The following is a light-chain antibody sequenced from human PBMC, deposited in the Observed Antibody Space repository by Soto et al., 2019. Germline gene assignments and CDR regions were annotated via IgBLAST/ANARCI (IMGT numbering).Light chain of an antibody. CDR2: GAS. CDR1: HNIVNY. V-gene: IGKV1-33*01. J-gene: IGKJ1*01. Sequence: DIQMTQSPSSLSASVGDTVTITCQASHNIVNYLNWYQQKPGKAPKLLIYGASSLEAGVPSMFSGSGSGTEITITISSLQPDDFATYYCQHYNSYSEAFGQGTKVDIK. CDR3: QHYNSYSEA.